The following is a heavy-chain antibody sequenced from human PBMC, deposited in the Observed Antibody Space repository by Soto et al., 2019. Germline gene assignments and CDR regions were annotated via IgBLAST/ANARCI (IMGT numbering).Heavy chain of an antibody. CDR1: GFTFRWFG. CDR3: AKGEVRGIIPSYFDY. V-gene: IGHV3-30*18. J-gene: IGHJ4*02. CDR2: ISNDGSNE. Sequence: VGSLRLSCAGSGFTFRWFGMNWVRQAPGKGLEWVARISNDGSNEYYVDSVKGRFTISRDNSKNTLYLQMDSLRAEDTAVYYCAKGEVRGIIPSYFDYWGLRTLVTVSS. D-gene: IGHD3-10*01.